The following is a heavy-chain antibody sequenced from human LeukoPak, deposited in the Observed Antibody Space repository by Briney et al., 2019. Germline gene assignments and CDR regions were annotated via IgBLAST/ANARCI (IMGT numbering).Heavy chain of an antibody. J-gene: IGHJ5*02. CDR1: GGSISRHY. D-gene: IGHD6-19*01. CDR2: ISYSGST. CDR3: ARIAVAGTDRFDP. Sequence: SETLSPTCTVSGGSISRHYWSWIRQAPGKGLEWIGYISYSGSTNYNPSLKSRVTISVDTSKNQFSLKLSSVTAADTAVYYCARIAVAGTDRFDPWGQGTLVIVSS. V-gene: IGHV4-59*11.